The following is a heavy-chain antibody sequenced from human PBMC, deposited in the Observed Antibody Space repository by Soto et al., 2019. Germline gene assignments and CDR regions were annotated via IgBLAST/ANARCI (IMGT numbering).Heavy chain of an antibody. D-gene: IGHD6-13*01. CDR2: IYYSGST. J-gene: IGHJ3*02. V-gene: IGHV4-59*01. Sequence: QVQLQESGPGLVKPSETLSLTCTVSGGSISTYYWSWIRQPPGKGLEWIGYIYYSGSTNYNPSLNSRVTISVDTSKNQFSLNLSSVTAADTAVYYCARTQQLAIGGGAFDICGQGTMVTVSS. CDR3: ARTQQLAIGGGAFDI. CDR1: GGSISTYY.